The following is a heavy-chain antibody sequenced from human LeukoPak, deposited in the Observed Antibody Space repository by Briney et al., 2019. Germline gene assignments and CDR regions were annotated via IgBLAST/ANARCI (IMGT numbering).Heavy chain of an antibody. J-gene: IGHJ4*02. V-gene: IGHV4-30-4*08. CDR1: GGSISSGDYY. D-gene: IGHD3-22*01. CDR2: IYYSGNT. Sequence: PSETLSLTCIVSGGSISSGDYYWSWIRQPPGKGLEWIGYIYYSGNTHYSPSLESRATISADTSKNQFSLKLTSVTAADTAVYYWARKREGMVVMPQNFDYWAREPRVPVS. CDR3: ARKREGMVVMPQNFDY.